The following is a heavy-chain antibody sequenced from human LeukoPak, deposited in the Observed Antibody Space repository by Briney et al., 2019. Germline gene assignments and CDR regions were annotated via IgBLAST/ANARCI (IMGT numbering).Heavy chain of an antibody. J-gene: IGHJ6*02. CDR2: IYYTGTT. D-gene: IGHD3-10*01. Sequence: SETLSLTCTVSGGSISSGGYYGTWIRQHPGKGLEYIGYIYYTGTTYNNPSLKSRVTISIDTSKNQFSLKLTSVTAADTAVYYCARNRDVHDGMDVWGQGTTVTVSS. CDR1: GGSISSGGYY. CDR3: ARNRDVHDGMDV. V-gene: IGHV4-31*03.